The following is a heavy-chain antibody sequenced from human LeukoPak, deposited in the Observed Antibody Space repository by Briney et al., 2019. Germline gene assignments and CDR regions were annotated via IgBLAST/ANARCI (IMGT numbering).Heavy chain of an antibody. CDR3: ATENYGSLAG. V-gene: IGHV3-7*01. CDR1: GFTFSSYW. J-gene: IGHJ4*02. CDR2: IKKDGSPN. Sequence: GGSLRLSCAASGFTFSSYWMSWVRQAPGKGLEWVANIKKDGSPNYYVDSVKGRFTISKDNAKNSLYLQMNSLRAEDTAVYYCATENYGSLAGWGRGTLVTVSS. D-gene: IGHD2-15*01.